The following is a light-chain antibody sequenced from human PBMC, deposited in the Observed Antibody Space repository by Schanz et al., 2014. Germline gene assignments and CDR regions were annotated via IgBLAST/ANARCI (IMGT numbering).Light chain of an antibody. CDR2: KAS. J-gene: IGKJ1*01. CDR1: QSINSW. Sequence: DIQMTQSPSTLSASVGDTVTITCRASQSINSWLAWYQQKPGKAPNPLIYKASTLQVGVPSRFSGSGSGTEFTLTISSLQPDDFATFYCQQYDTFPRTFGQGTKVEIK. V-gene: IGKV1-5*03. CDR3: QQYDTFPRT.